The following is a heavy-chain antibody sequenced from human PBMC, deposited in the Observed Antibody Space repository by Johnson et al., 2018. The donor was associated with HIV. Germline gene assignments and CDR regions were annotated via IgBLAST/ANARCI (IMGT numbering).Heavy chain of an antibody. CDR2: IGTAGDT. CDR1: GFTFSNYD. Sequence: VQLVESGGGLVQPGGSLRLSCAASGFTFSNYDMHWVRQATGKGLEWVSAIGTAGDTYYPGSVKGRFTISRENAKNFFSLQMNSLRAGDTAVYYCARDETQRRYALTAFDIWGQGTLVTVSS. V-gene: IGHV3-13*01. D-gene: IGHD6-25*01. CDR3: ARDETQRRYALTAFDI. J-gene: IGHJ3*02.